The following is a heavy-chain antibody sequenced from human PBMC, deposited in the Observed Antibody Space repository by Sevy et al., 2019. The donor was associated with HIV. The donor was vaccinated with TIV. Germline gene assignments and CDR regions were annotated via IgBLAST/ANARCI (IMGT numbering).Heavy chain of an antibody. V-gene: IGHV3-30*18. J-gene: IGHJ4*02. Sequence: GGSLRLSCAASGFTFSSYGMHWVRQAPGKGLEWVAVISYDGSNKYYADSVKGRFTISRDNSKNTLYLQMNSLRAEDTVVYYCAKTGYDSSGYLDYWGQGTLVTVSS. CDR1: GFTFSSYG. CDR2: ISYDGSNK. D-gene: IGHD3-22*01. CDR3: AKTGYDSSGYLDY.